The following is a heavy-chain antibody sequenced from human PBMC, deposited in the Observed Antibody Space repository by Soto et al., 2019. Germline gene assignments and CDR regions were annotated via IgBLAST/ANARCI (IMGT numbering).Heavy chain of an antibody. V-gene: IGHV1-69*06. CDR1: GGTFSSYA. CDR2: IIPIFGTA. Sequence: SVKVSCKASGGTFSSYAISWVRQAPGQGLEWMGGIIPIFGTANYAQKFQGRVTITADKSTSTAYMELSSLRSEDTAVYYCARVNRLYCSSTSCYTHWFDPWGQGTLVTVSS. J-gene: IGHJ5*02. D-gene: IGHD2-2*02. CDR3: ARVNRLYCSSTSCYTHWFDP.